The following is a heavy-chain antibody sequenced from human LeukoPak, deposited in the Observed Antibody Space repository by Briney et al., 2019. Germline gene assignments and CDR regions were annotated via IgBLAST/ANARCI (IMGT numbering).Heavy chain of an antibody. J-gene: IGHJ3*02. CDR3: ARNNPYGDYLHDAFDI. CDR2: ISGSGGST. D-gene: IGHD4-17*01. V-gene: IGHV3-23*01. Sequence: PGGSLSLSCAASGFTFSSYAMSWVRQAPGKGVDWVSAISGSGGSTYYADTVKGRFTISRDNSKNTLYLQMNSLRAEDTAVYYCARNNPYGDYLHDAFDIWGQGTMVTVSS. CDR1: GFTFSSYA.